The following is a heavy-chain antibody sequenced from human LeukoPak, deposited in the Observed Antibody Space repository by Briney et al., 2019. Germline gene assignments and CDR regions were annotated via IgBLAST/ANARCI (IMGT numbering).Heavy chain of an antibody. Sequence: PGGSLRLSCAASGFTFSSYAMSWVRQAPGKGLEWVAVIRYDGSNKYYADSVKGRFTISRDNSKNTLYLQMNSLRAEDTAVYYCAKDGLYGSGNMDVWGKGTTVTVSS. CDR2: IRYDGSNK. J-gene: IGHJ6*03. V-gene: IGHV3-33*06. D-gene: IGHD3-10*01. CDR1: GFTFSSYA. CDR3: AKDGLYGSGNMDV.